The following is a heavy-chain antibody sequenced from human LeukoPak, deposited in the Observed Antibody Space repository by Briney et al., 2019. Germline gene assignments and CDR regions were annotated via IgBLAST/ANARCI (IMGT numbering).Heavy chain of an antibody. CDR2: IHSSGGS. V-gene: IGHV4-4*09. D-gene: IGHD1-26*01. J-gene: IGHJ4*02. CDR1: GASISNYY. CDR3: ARLGSYHDF. Sequence: KPSETLSLTCTVSGASISNYYWSWIRQTPEKGLEWMGHIHSSGGSSYYPSLKSRLTLSIDTSRNQLSLKLPPVTAADTAVYFCARLGSYHDFWGQGALVTASS.